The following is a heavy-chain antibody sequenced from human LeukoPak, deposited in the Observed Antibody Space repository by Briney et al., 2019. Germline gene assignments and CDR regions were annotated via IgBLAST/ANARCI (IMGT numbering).Heavy chain of an antibody. V-gene: IGHV4-38-2*02. CDR1: GYSISSGYY. J-gene: IGHJ4*02. D-gene: IGHD3/OR15-3a*01. CDR3: ARVEDVDTPRVDH. Sequence: SETLSLTCTVSGYSISSGYYWGWIRQPPGKGLEWIGSIYHSENTYYNPSLKSRVTISVDTSKNQFSLKLSSVTAADTAVYYCARVEDVDTPRVDHWGQGTLVTVSS. CDR2: IYHSENT.